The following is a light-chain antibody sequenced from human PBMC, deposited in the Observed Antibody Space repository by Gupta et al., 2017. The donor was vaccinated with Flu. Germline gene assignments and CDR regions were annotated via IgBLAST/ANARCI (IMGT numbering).Light chain of an antibody. CDR3: QRYDGAPLT. CDR2: ATS. Sequence: DTQMTQSPSSLSASIGARVTITCRASQGIGSELAWYQQKPGKLPKLLIYATSTLQSGVPSRFSGGGYGTAFTLTISSLQPEDGATYYCQRYDGAPLTFGGGTKVEIK. J-gene: IGKJ4*01. CDR1: QGIGSE. V-gene: IGKV1-27*01.